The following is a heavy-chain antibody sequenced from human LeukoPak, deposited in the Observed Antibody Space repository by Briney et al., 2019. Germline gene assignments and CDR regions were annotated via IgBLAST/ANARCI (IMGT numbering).Heavy chain of an antibody. V-gene: IGHV3-23*01. D-gene: IGHD1-26*01. Sequence: GGSLRLSCAASGFTFSSYAMSWVRQAPGKGLEWVSAISGSGGSTYYADSVEGRFTISRDNSKNTLYLQMNSLRAEDTAVYYCAKARFRVGATTHDIDYWGQGTLVTVSS. J-gene: IGHJ4*02. CDR3: AKARFRVGATTHDIDY. CDR2: ISGSGGST. CDR1: GFTFSSYA.